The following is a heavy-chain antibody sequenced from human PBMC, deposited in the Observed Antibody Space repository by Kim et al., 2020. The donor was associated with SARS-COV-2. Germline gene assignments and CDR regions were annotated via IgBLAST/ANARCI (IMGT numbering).Heavy chain of an antibody. Sequence: SETLSLTCTVSGGSISSGGYYWSWIRQHPGKGLEWIGYIYYSGSTYYNPSLKSRVTISVDTSKNQFSLKLSSVTAADTAVYYCARTPSMVRGAGFDYWGQGTLVTVSS. D-gene: IGHD3-10*01. J-gene: IGHJ4*02. V-gene: IGHV4-31*03. CDR3: ARTPSMVRGAGFDY. CDR1: GGSISSGGYY. CDR2: IYYSGST.